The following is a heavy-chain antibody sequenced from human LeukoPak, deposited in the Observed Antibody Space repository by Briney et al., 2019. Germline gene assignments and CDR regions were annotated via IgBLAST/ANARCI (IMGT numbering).Heavy chain of an antibody. D-gene: IGHD3-3*01. Sequence: GGSLRLSCAASGFTFSSYAMHWVRQAPGKGLEWVAVISYDGSNKYYADSVKGRFTISRDNSKNTLYLQMNSLRAEDTAVYYCARSSQGGLYYDFWSNYGMDVWGQGTTVTVSS. V-gene: IGHV3-30*04. J-gene: IGHJ6*02. CDR2: ISYDGSNK. CDR1: GFTFSSYA. CDR3: ARSSQGGLYYDFWSNYGMDV.